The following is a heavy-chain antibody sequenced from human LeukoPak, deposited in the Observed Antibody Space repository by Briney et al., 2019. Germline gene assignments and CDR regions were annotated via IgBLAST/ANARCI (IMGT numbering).Heavy chain of an antibody. CDR3: ARGDTIFGPFDY. J-gene: IGHJ4*02. Sequence: GGSLRLSCAASGFTFSSYAMSWVRQAPGKGLEWVSVIYSGGSKYYADPVKGRFTISRDHSKHTLYLPMNSLRDEDTPVYYCARGDTIFGPFDYWGQGTLVPVSS. CDR1: GFTFSSYA. D-gene: IGHD3-3*01. CDR2: IYSGGSK. V-gene: IGHV3-53*01.